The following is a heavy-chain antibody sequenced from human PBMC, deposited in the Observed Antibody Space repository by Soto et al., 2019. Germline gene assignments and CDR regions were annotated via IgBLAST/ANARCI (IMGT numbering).Heavy chain of an antibody. J-gene: IGHJ4*02. V-gene: IGHV1-3*01. CDR1: GYTFTSYA. CDR2: INAGNGNT. Sequence: QVQLVQSGAEVKKPGASVKVSCKASGYTFTSYAMHWVRQAPGQRLEWMGWINAGNGNTKYSTKFQGRVTITRDTSARTADMELSSRRSEDTTVYYCARDLGGWTDYWGQGTLVTVSS. CDR3: ARDLGGWTDY. D-gene: IGHD6-19*01.